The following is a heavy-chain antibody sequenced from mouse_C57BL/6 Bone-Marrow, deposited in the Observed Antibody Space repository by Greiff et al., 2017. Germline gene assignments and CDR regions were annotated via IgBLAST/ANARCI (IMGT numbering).Heavy chain of an antibody. CDR3: ASDGYYVLGYGDV. Sequence: VPLQQSVAELVRPGASVKLSCTASGFNIKNTYMHWVKQRPQQRLEWIGRIDPAHGNTKYAPKFQGKATITADTSSNTAYLQLSSLTSEDTAIYYSASDGYYVLGYGDVGGTVTTVTVSA. V-gene: IGHV14-3*01. D-gene: IGHD2-3*01. CDR2: IDPAHGNT. CDR1: GFNIKNTY. J-gene: IGHJ1*03.